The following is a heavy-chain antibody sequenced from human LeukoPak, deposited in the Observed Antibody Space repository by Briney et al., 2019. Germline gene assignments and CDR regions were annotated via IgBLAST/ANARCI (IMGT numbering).Heavy chain of an antibody. CDR2: IRYDGSNK. V-gene: IGHV3-30*02. Sequence: GGSLRLSCAASGFTFSSYGMHWVRQAPGKGLEWVAFIRYDGSNKYYADSVKGRFTISRDNSKNTLYLQMNSLRAEDTAVYYCAKGLPGYSSSWYGDAFDIWGQGTMVTVSS. CDR3: AKGLPGYSSSWYGDAFDI. J-gene: IGHJ3*02. CDR1: GFTFSSYG. D-gene: IGHD6-13*01.